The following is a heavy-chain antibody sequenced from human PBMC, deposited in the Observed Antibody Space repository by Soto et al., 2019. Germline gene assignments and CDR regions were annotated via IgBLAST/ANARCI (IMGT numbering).Heavy chain of an antibody. V-gene: IGHV3-72*01. J-gene: IGHJ6*01. CDR2: TRNKANSYTT. Sequence: EVQLVESGGGLVQPGGSLRLSCAGSGFTFSDHYMDWVRQAPGKGLEWVGRTRNKANSYTTNYAASVKGRFTISRDDSKNSLYLQMNSLKTEDTAVYYCARDGFLDDGGGAYRHGLDVWGQGTTVTVS. CDR1: GFTFSDHY. D-gene: IGHD2-21*01. CDR3: ARDGFLDDGGGAYRHGLDV.